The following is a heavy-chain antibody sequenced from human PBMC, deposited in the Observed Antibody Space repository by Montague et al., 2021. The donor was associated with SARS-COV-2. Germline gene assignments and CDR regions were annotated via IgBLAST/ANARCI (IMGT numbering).Heavy chain of an antibody. D-gene: IGHD3-10*01. CDR2: IYYSGGI. V-gene: IGHV4-59*11. CDR1: GGSMSDHY. J-gene: IGHJ5*02. CDR3: ARAVSVRRAVNWFDP. Sequence: SGTLSLTCTASGGSMSDHYWAWIRQPPGKGLEWLAYIYYSGGINSNASLKSRVSMSVDTSKNQFSLKLTSATAADTAVYYCARAVSVRRAVNWFDPWGQGTLVTVSS.